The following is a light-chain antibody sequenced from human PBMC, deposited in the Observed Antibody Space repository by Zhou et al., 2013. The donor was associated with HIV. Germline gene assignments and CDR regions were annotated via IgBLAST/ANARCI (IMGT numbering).Light chain of an antibody. CDR3: QQYNKWPRT. CDR2: DTS. Sequence: EIVMTQSPATLSVSPGEGATLSCRASQSVSSNLAWYQQKPGQAPRLLIYDTSTRATGSPARFSGSGSGTDFTLTISSMQSEDFAVYYCQQYNKWPRTFGQGTKVEIE. CDR1: QSVSSN. V-gene: IGKV3-15*01. J-gene: IGKJ1*01.